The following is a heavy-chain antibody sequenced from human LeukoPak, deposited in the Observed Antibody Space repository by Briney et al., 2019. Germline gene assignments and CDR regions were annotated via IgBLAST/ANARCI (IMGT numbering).Heavy chain of an antibody. D-gene: IGHD3-10*01. Sequence: GGSLRLSCAASGLTFSTYAMTWVRQAPGKGLEWVSGISGNGGGTYHADSVKGRFTISRDNSKNTLYLQMNSLRAEDTALYYCAKYGSGSPHYYMDVWGKGTTVTVSS. V-gene: IGHV3-23*01. CDR1: GLTFSTYA. J-gene: IGHJ6*03. CDR3: AKYGSGSPHYYMDV. CDR2: ISGNGGGT.